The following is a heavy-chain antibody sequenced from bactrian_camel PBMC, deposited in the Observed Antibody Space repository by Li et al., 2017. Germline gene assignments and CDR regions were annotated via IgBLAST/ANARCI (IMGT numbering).Heavy chain of an antibody. D-gene: IGHD4*01. CDR2: IDDDGNT. CDR1: GYSGYTYSSYC. CDR3: AGDLAYYSEYDCTGATDFEY. J-gene: IGHJ6*01. V-gene: IGHV3S26*01. Sequence: HVQLVESGGGSVQAGGSLRLSCVKSGYSGYTYSSYCMGWFRQGPGKEREWVAAIDDDGNTGYAESVKGRFTISRNNAKNSLYLEMTGLTPGDTAMYYCAGDLAYYSEYDCTGATDFEYWGQGTQVTVS.